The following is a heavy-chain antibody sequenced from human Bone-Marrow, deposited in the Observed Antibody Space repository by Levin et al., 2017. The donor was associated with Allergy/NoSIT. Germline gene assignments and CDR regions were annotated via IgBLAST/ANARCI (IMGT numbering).Heavy chain of an antibody. CDR1: GFTFRIYG. CDR2: ISSDGTTK. CDR3: SRDADTSGYYYYNY. J-gene: IGHJ4*02. V-gene: IGHV3-30*03. D-gene: IGHD3-22*01. Sequence: SCATSGFTFRIYGMHWVRQAPGKGLEWVAVISSDGTTKYYGDSVKGRFTISRDNSKNTLYLQMNSLRAEDTAVYYCSRDADTSGYYYYNYWGQGTLVTVSS.